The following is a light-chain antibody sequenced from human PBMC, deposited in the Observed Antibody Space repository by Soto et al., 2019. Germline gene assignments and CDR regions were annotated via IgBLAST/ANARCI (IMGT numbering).Light chain of an antibody. V-gene: IGKV4-1*01. Sequence: DVVMTQSPDSLAVSLGERATINCKSSQSVLNSSNNKNYLAWYQQKPGQPPKLLIYWASTRESGVPDRFSGSGSGPDFTLTISSLQAEDVAVYYCQQYDDTPRTFGQGTKVEIK. CDR1: QSVLNSSNNKNY. J-gene: IGKJ1*01. CDR2: WAS. CDR3: QQYDDTPRT.